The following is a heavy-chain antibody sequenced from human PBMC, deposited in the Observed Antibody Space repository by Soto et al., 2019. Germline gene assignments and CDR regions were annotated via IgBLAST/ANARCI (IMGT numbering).Heavy chain of an antibody. CDR3: AYSSTPFDY. J-gene: IGHJ4*02. D-gene: IGHD6-13*01. CDR1: GFTFSSYG. CDR2: ISYDGSNK. Sequence: PGGSLRLSCAASGFTFSSYGMHWVRQAPGKGLEWVAVISYDGSNKYYVDSVKGRFTISRDNSKNTLYLQMNSLRAEDTAVYYCAYSSTPFDYWGQGTLVTVSS. V-gene: IGHV3-30*03.